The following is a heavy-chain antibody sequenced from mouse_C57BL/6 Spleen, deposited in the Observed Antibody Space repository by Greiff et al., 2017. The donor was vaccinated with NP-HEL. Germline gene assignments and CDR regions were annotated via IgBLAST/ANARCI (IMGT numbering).Heavy chain of an antibody. J-gene: IGHJ3*01. Sequence: VKDRFTISRDDSESMLYLQMNNLKTEDTAMYYCVRTLYYDYDGFAYWGQGTLVTVSA. CDR3: VRTLYYDYDGFAY. D-gene: IGHD2-4*01. V-gene: IGHV10-1*01.